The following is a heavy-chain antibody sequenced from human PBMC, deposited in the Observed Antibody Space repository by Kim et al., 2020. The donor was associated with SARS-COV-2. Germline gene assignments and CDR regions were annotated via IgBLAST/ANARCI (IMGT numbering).Heavy chain of an antibody. CDR1: GFTFSSYA. CDR2: IYSGGSST. J-gene: IGHJ3*02. CDR3: AKITGTNYNDAFDI. D-gene: IGHD1-7*01. V-gene: IGHV3-23*03. Sequence: GGSLRLSCAASGFTFSSYAMSWVRQAPGKGLEWVSVIYSGGSSTYYADSVKGRFTISRDNSKNTLYLQMNSLRAEDTAVYYCAKITGTNYNDAFDIWGHVKMVTVSS.